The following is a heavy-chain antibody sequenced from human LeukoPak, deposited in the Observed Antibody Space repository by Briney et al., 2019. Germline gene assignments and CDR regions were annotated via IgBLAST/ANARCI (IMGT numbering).Heavy chain of an antibody. Sequence: SETLSLTCSVSGGPINFYWSWIRPSPGKGLGWIGCLYPNGSTRYNSPLKSRVTISLDTSKKQVSLMLKSVTAADTAVYYCARDVRRALRFNNFYPYFGMDVWGKGTTVIVST. V-gene: IGHV4-59*01. CDR3: ARDVRRALRFNNFYPYFGMDV. CDR1: GGPINFY. CDR2: LYPNGST. J-gene: IGHJ6*04. D-gene: IGHD3-3*01.